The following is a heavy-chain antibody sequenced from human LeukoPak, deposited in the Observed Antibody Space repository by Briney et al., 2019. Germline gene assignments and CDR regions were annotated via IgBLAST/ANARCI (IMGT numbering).Heavy chain of an antibody. D-gene: IGHD6-19*01. J-gene: IGHJ4*02. CDR3: VRQVVAVAGTGYFDY. V-gene: IGHV4-31*03. CDR1: GGSISSGAYF. Sequence: SSQTLSLTCTVSGGSISSGAYFWSWIRQHPGKGLEWIGYISYSGSTYYNPSLKSRVTISIDTSKNQFSLKLSSVTAADTAVYFCVRQVVAVAGTGYFDYWGQGTLVTVSS. CDR2: ISYSGST.